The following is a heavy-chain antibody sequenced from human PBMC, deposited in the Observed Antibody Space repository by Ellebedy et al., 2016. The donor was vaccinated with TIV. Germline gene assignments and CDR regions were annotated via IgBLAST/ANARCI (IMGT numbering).Heavy chain of an antibody. CDR2: TDPSDSFT. Sequence: GESLKISCQASGYTFTNYWIAWVRQMPGRGLEWVARTDPSDSFTNYKSSLEGHVTVSVDKSTDSVYLQWASLQASDTAVYYCASSSEARLSYGMDVWGQGTAVTVS. D-gene: IGHD6-6*01. J-gene: IGHJ6*02. V-gene: IGHV5-10-1*01. CDR3: ASSSEARLSYGMDV. CDR1: GYTFTNYW.